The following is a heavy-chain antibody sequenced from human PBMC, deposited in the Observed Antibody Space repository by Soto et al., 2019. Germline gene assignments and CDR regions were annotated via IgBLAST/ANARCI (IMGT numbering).Heavy chain of an antibody. CDR2: MSPHSGNT. CDR3: ARRALAGHWFDP. Sequence: QVQLVQSGAEVKKPGASVKVSCKASGYHFTSYDINWVRQAAGQGLEWMGWMSPHSGNTGSPQKFQGRVTMTRNSSIRTPYMELSSLRSEDTAVYYCARRALAGHWFDPWGQGTLVTVSS. D-gene: IGHD6-19*01. CDR1: GYHFTSYD. J-gene: IGHJ5*02. V-gene: IGHV1-8*01.